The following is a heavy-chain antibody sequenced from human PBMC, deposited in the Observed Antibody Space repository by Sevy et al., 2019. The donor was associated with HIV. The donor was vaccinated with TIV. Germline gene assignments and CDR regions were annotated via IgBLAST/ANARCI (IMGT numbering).Heavy chain of an antibody. V-gene: IGHV3-30-3*01. CDR2: ISYDGSNK. Sequence: GGSLRLSCAASGFTFSSYAMHWVRQAPGKGLEWVAVISYDGSNKYYADSVKGRFTISRDNSKNTLYLQMNSLRAEDTAVYYCARGFWNVVVPAAINYFDYWGQGTLVTVSS. D-gene: IGHD2-2*02. J-gene: IGHJ4*02. CDR3: ARGFWNVVVPAAINYFDY. CDR1: GFTFSSYA.